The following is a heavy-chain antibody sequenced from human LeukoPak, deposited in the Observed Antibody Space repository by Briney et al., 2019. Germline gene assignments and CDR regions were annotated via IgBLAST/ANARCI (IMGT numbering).Heavy chain of an antibody. CDR1: GFTFSSYG. CDR2: IRYDGSNK. J-gene: IGHJ4*02. Sequence: GGSLRLSCAASGFTFSSYGMHWVRQAPGKGLEWVAFIRYDGSNKYYSDSVKGRFTISRDNSKNTLYLQMNSLRAEDTAVYYCARDGDIVVVPAAVSGGYFDYWGQGTLVTVSS. D-gene: IGHD2-2*01. V-gene: IGHV3-30*02. CDR3: ARDGDIVVVPAAVSGGYFDY.